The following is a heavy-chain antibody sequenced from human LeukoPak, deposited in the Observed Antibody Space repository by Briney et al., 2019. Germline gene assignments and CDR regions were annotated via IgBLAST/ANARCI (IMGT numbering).Heavy chain of an antibody. CDR3: ARDSHAYFDAFDI. CDR2: IYARGST. CDR1: GGSISGNYY. J-gene: IGHJ3*02. Sequence: TLSLTCTVSGGSISGNYYWSWIRQPAGKGLEWIGRIYARGSTNYNPSLKSRVTISVDTSKSQFSLKLSSVSAADTAVYFCARDSHAYFDAFDIWGQGTMVTVSS. D-gene: IGHD2/OR15-2a*01. V-gene: IGHV4-61*02.